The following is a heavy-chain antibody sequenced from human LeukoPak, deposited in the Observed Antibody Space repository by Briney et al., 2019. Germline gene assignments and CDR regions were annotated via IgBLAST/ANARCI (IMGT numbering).Heavy chain of an antibody. D-gene: IGHD4-23*01. V-gene: IGHV3-74*01. J-gene: IGHJ5*02. Sequence: GGSLRLSCSASGFTFRSHAMHWVRQAPGEGLVWVSRLKGDGSEASYADSVKGRFTISRDNSKNTLYLQMNSLRAEDTAVYYCAREATTVVTPSPWFDPWGQGTLVTVSS. CDR1: GFTFRSHA. CDR2: LKGDGSEA. CDR3: AREATTVVTPSPWFDP.